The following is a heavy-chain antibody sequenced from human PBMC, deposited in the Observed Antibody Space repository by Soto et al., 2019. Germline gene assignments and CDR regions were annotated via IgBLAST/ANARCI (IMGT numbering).Heavy chain of an antibody. CDR3: AASRGFYEGMDA. Sequence: QVQLVQSGAEVKKPGASVKVSCTASGGAFRNYAVSWGRQAPGQGLERMGAVMPTYGAGDYAQKFQGRLTIFADESTNTAYLNVSSLTFADAAIYDWAASRGFYEGMDAWGQGTTLTVSS. CDR1: GGAFRNYA. J-gene: IGHJ6*02. CDR2: VMPTYGAG. D-gene: IGHD3-22*01. V-gene: IGHV1-69*01.